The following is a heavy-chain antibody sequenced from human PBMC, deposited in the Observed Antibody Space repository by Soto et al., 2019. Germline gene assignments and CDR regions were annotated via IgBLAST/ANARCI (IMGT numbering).Heavy chain of an antibody. J-gene: IGHJ6*02. CDR3: ARDAAARDGRGGMDV. V-gene: IGHV3-33*08. CDR2: IFYDESKE. Sequence: VQVVESGGGLAQPGGSLRLSCITSGFTFRQYGMHWVRQAPGKGLEWVAVIFYDESKEYYADSVRGRFTISRDNSNNMLYLQMNSLRGEDTALYYCARDAAARDGRGGMDVWGQGTTVTVSS. CDR1: GFTFRQYG. D-gene: IGHD6-6*01.